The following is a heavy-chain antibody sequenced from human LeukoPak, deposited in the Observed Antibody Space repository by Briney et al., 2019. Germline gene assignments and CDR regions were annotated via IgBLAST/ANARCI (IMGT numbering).Heavy chain of an antibody. D-gene: IGHD3-10*01. V-gene: IGHV1-8*03. CDR3: ARCGSGSWYYFDY. J-gene: IGHJ4*02. CDR2: MNPNSGNT. CDR1: GYTSTSYD. Sequence: ASVKVSCKASGYTSTSYDINWVRQATGQGLEWMGWMNPNSGNTGYAQKFQGRVTITRNTSISTAYMEPSSLRSEDTAVYYCARCGSGSWYYFDYWGQGTLVTVSS.